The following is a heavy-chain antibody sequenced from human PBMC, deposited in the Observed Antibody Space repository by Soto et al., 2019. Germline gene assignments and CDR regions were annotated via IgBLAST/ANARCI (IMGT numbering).Heavy chain of an antibody. CDR1: GFRFSDHS. V-gene: IGHV3-48*02. D-gene: IGHD2-21*02. CDR3: ARLPKGSLVTA. Sequence: VQLVESGGGLVSPGGSLKLSGVGSGFRFSDHSMHWVRRAPGTGLQWLSYISSSGDTTHYADSVRGRFTVSRDNAKNSVFLRMDSLRDDDTAMYYCARLPKGSLVTAWGQGTLVTVSS. J-gene: IGHJ4*02. CDR2: ISSSGDTT.